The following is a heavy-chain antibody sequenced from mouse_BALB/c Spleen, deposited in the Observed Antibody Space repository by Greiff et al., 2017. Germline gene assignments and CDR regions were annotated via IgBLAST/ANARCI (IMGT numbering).Heavy chain of an antibody. CDR1: GYSITSDYA. V-gene: IGHV3-2*02. Sequence: VQLQQSGPGLVKPSQSLSLTCTVTGYSITSDYAWNWIRQFPGNKLEWMGYISYSGSTSYNPSLKSRISITRDTSKNQFFLQLNSVTTEDTATYYCATHYYGSSPFAYWGQGTLVTVSA. D-gene: IGHD1-1*01. CDR3: ATHYYGSSPFAY. J-gene: IGHJ3*01. CDR2: ISYSGST.